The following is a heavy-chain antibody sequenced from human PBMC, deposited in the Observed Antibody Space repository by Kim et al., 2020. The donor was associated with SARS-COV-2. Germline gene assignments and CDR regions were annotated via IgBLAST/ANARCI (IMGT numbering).Heavy chain of an antibody. D-gene: IGHD6-13*01. Sequence: GGSLRLSCAASGFTFSSYVMSWVRQAPGKGLEWVSAISGSGGSTYYADSVKGRFTISRDNSKNTLYLQMNSLRAEDTAVYYCAKAGVAAAGLGGYYNYYGMDVWGQGTTVTVSS. CDR3: AKAGVAAAGLGGYYNYYGMDV. CDR1: GFTFSSYV. CDR2: ISGSGGST. V-gene: IGHV3-23*01. J-gene: IGHJ6*02.